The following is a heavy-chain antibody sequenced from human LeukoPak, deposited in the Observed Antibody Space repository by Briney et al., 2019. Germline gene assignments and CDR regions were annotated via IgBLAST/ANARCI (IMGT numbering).Heavy chain of an antibody. J-gene: IGHJ4*02. D-gene: IGHD5-18*01. Sequence: PGGSLRLSCAASGFTFSSSAMSWVCQAPGKGLEWVSNISGSGSGGSTYYADSVKGRFTISRDNSKNTLYLQMNSLRAEDTAVYYCAKEVAPYSYGPASWDYWGQGTLVTVSS. V-gene: IGHV3-23*01. CDR2: ISGSGSGGST. CDR3: AKEVAPYSYGPASWDY. CDR1: GFTFSSSA.